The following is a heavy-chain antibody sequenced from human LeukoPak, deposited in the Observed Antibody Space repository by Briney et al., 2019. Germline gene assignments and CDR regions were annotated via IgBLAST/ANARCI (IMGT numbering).Heavy chain of an antibody. Sequence: SVKVSCKASGGTFSSYAISWVRQAPGQGLEWMGRIIPILGIANYAQKFQGRVTITADKSTSTAYMELSSLRSEDTAVYYCARDPDSSGWYYYYYGMDVWGQGTTVTVSS. CDR2: IIPILGIA. J-gene: IGHJ6*02. D-gene: IGHD6-19*01. CDR1: GGTFSSYA. V-gene: IGHV1-69*04. CDR3: ARDPDSSGWYYYYYGMDV.